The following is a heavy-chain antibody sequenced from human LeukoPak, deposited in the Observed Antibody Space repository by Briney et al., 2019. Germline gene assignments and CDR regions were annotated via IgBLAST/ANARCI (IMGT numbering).Heavy chain of an antibody. D-gene: IGHD3-16*01. CDR3: ARQGGQRGEFMDFDY. CDR1: GFTFSSYS. V-gene: IGHV3-21*01. J-gene: IGHJ4*02. CDR2: ISSSSSYI. Sequence: GGSLRLSCAAPGFTFSSYSMNWVRQAPGKGLEWVSSISSSSSYIYYADSVKGRFTISRDNAKNSLYLQMNSLRAEDTAVYYCARQGGQRGEFMDFDYWGQGTLVTVSS.